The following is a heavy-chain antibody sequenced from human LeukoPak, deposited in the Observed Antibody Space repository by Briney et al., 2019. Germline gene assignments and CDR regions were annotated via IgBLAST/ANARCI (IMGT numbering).Heavy chain of an antibody. CDR1: AFTFRGFI. Sequence: GGSLRLSCAASAFTFRGFIVHWVRQAPGKGLEWVSGISWNSGSIGYADSAKGRFTISRDNAKNSLYLQMNSLRAEDTALYYCAKESRIAARTTYYYYMDVWGKGTTVTVSS. D-gene: IGHD6-6*01. J-gene: IGHJ6*03. CDR2: ISWNSGSI. V-gene: IGHV3-9*01. CDR3: AKESRIAARTTYYYYMDV.